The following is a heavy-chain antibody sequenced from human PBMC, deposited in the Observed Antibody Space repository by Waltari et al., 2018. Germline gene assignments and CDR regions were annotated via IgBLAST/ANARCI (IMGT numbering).Heavy chain of an antibody. CDR3: AREIGWLQGGVYFRALDM. V-gene: IGHV3-33*01. Sequence: QGQLVESGGGVVQPGRSLRLSCTASGFTLSKHGMQLVRLPPGRGLEWVSAIWYDGTNKNHANSVRGRFAISRDNSRNTLFLQMDNLRPEDTAVYYCAREIGWLQGGVYFRALDMWGQGTRVTVSS. D-gene: IGHD5-12*01. CDR2: IWYDGTNK. CDR1: GFTLSKHG. J-gene: IGHJ6*02.